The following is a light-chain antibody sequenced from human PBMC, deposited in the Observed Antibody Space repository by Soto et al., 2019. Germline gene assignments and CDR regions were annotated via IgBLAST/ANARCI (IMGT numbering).Light chain of an antibody. Sequence: VSQSLSAVSSLQGDRVTLSCRASQYINTRLAWYQHRPGQAPRLLIYQTSIRAAGIPARFSASGSGTDFTLTISDVQPEDFARYYCHQRQSWPRTSAQGTKV. CDR2: QTS. CDR3: HQRQSWPRT. CDR1: QYINTR. V-gene: IGKV3-11*01. J-gene: IGKJ1*01.